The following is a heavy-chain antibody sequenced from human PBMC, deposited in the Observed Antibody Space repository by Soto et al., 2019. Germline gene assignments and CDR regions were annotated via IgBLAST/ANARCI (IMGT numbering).Heavy chain of an antibody. CDR1: GYSINSDYY. J-gene: IGHJ4*02. V-gene: IGHV4-38-2*01. D-gene: IGHD3-10*01. CDR3: AKKGYYPSGKINLFGS. Sequence: SETLSLTCAVSGYSINSDYYWVWIRQPPGKGLEWIGSVDHSGRTYYSPSLRSRLTIFIDTSKNQFSLRLTSVTAADTAMYFCAKKGYYPSGKINLFGSCGPGTMVTVSS. CDR2: VDHSGRT.